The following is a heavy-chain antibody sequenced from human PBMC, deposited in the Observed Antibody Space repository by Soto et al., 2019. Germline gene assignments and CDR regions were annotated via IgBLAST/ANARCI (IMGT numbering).Heavy chain of an antibody. Sequence: GGSLRLSCAASGFTFSSYAMSWVRQAPGKGLEWVSIISGSGGSTYYADSVEGRFTISRDNSKNTLYLQMNSLRAEDTAVYYREGGAGAGLTVSDLWGKGSLVTGS. CDR2: ISGSGGST. D-gene: IGHD6-19*01. J-gene: IGHJ5*02. V-gene: IGHV3-23*01. CDR3: EGGAGAGLTVSDL. CDR1: GFTFSSYA.